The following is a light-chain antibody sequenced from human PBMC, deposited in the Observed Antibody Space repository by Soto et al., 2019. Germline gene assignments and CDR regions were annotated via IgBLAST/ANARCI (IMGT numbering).Light chain of an antibody. Sequence: QAVVTQPPSASGTPGQRVTISCSGSSSNIGSNTVNWYQQLPGTAPKLLIYSNNQRPSGVPDRFSGSKSGTSASLAISGLQSEDEADYYCAAWDDSLNGLFGIGTKVTVL. CDR3: AAWDDSLNGL. V-gene: IGLV1-44*01. CDR2: SNN. J-gene: IGLJ1*01. CDR1: SSNIGSNT.